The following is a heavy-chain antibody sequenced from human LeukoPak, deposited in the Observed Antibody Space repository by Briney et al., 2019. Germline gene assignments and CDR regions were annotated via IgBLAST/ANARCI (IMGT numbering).Heavy chain of an antibody. V-gene: IGHV1-18*01. CDR3: ARDSGSGSWSVY. CDR2: IGANNGRT. Sequence: ASVKVSCKASGYTFTSYGISWVRQAPGQGLEWMGFIGANNGRTQIPEKFQGRVTMTRDTSASTAYMELRNLGSDDTAEYYCARDSGSGSWSVYWGQGTLVTVSS. D-gene: IGHD1-26*01. CDR1: GYTFTSYG. J-gene: IGHJ4*02.